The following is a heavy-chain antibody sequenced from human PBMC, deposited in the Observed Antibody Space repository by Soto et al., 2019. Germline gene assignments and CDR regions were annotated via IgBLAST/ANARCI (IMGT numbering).Heavy chain of an antibody. V-gene: IGHV1-2*04. D-gene: IGHD1-1*01. J-gene: IGHJ4*02. CDR2: INPNSGGT. Sequence: ASVKVSFKTSGYTFSNYGINWVRQAPGQGLEWMGWINPNSGGTNYAQKFQGWVTMTRDTSISTAYMELSRLRSDDTAVYYCASANEWDYYFDYWGQGTLVTVSS. CDR1: GYTFSNYG. CDR3: ASANEWDYYFDY.